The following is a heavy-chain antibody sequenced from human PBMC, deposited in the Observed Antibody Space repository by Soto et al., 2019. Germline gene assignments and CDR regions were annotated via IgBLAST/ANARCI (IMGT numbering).Heavy chain of an antibody. CDR2: ISGSGGST. D-gene: IGHD2-2*01. V-gene: IGHV3-23*01. Sequence: GGSLSLSCAASGFTFSTYAMTWVRQAPGKVLEWVSTISGSGGSTYYADSVKGRFTISRDNSNNTLYLQMNSLRAEDTAVYYCARDGWERDIVVVPAAPGWFDPWGQGTLVNVSS. CDR1: GFTFSTYA. J-gene: IGHJ5*02. CDR3: ARDGWERDIVVVPAAPGWFDP.